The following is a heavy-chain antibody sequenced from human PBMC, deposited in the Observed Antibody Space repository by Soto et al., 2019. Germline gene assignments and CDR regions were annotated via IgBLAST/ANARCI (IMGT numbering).Heavy chain of an antibody. J-gene: IGHJ4*02. CDR3: AKDRAYGSGSYFFDY. D-gene: IGHD3-10*01. CDR1: GFTFDDYA. Sequence: PGGSLRLSCAASGFTFDDYAMHWVRQAPGKGLEWVSGISWNSGSIGYADSVKGRFTISRDNAKNSLYLQMNSLRAEDTALYYCAKDRAYGSGSYFFDYWGQGTLVNLAS. V-gene: IGHV3-9*01. CDR2: ISWNSGSI.